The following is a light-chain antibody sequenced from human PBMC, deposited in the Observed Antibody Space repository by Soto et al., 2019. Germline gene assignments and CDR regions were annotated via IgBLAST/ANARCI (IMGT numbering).Light chain of an antibody. CDR2: AAS. CDR1: QTISSW. CDR3: QQRSSWPPLT. Sequence: IQMTPSASTLAGSVGDRVTITSRASQTISSWLAWYQQKPGKVPKLLIYAASTLQSGVPSRFSGSGSGTDFTLTISSLEPEDFAVYYCQQRSSWPPLTFGGGTKVDIK. J-gene: IGKJ4*01. V-gene: IGKV1-27*01.